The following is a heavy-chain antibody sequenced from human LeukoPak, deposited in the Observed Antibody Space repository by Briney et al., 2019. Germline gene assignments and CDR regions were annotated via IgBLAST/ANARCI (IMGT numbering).Heavy chain of an antibody. D-gene: IGHD6-13*01. J-gene: IGHJ4*02. CDR2: ISSGGSII. V-gene: IGHV3-48*01. CDR1: GFTFSRYG. Sequence: GGSLRLSCAASGFTFSRYGMNWVRQTPGKGLEWISYISSGGSIIYYADSVKGRFTISRDNAKNSLFLQLNSLRAEDTAQYYCARVESRIAAAGTVYWGQGTLVTVSS. CDR3: ARVESRIAAAGTVY.